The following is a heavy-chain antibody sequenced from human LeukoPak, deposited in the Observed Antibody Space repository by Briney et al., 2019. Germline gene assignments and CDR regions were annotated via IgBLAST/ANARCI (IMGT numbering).Heavy chain of an antibody. V-gene: IGHV4-38-2*01. Sequence: SETLSLTCAVSGYSISSGYCWGWIRQPPGKGLEWIGSIYHSGSTYYNPSLKSRVTISVDTSKNQFSLKLSPVTAADTAVYYCARNIAAAGYYYYGMDVWGKGTTVTVSS. D-gene: IGHD6-13*01. CDR2: IYHSGST. CDR3: ARNIAAAGYYYYGMDV. CDR1: GYSISSGYC. J-gene: IGHJ6*04.